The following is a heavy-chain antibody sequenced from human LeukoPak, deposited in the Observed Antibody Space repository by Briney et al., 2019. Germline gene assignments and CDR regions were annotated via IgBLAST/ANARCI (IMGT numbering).Heavy chain of an antibody. CDR3: AKDPRDGYSSGWYFDY. CDR2: IRGTGGGT. Sequence: PGGSLRLSCAASGFTFSTYAMSWVRQAPGKGLEWVSTIRGTGGGTSYADSVRGRFTISRDNSKNTLYLQMNSLRAEDTALYYCAKDPRDGYSSGWYFDYWGQGTLVTVSS. V-gene: IGHV3-23*01. CDR1: GFTFSTYA. J-gene: IGHJ4*02. D-gene: IGHD6-19*01.